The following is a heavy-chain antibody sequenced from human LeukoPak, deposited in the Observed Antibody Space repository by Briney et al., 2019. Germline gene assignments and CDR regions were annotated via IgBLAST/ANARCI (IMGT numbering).Heavy chain of an antibody. J-gene: IGHJ4*02. V-gene: IGHV3-23*01. CDR2: IGGSGGST. CDR1: GFTFSSYA. Sequence: PGGSLRLSCAASGFTFSSYAMSWVRQAPGKXLEWVSTIGGSGGSTYCADSVKGRFTISRDKSKNTLYLQMNSLRAEDTAVYYCAKDFGLGYCSSTSCPMAGSFDYWGQGTLVTVSS. CDR3: AKDFGLGYCSSTSCPMAGSFDY. D-gene: IGHD2-2*01.